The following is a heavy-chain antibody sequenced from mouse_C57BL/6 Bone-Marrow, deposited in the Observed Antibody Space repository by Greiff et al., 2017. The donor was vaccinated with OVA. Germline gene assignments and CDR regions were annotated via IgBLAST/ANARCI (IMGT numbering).Heavy chain of an antibody. J-gene: IGHJ2*01. CDR1: GFNIKDDY. Sequence: EVQLQQSGAELVRPGASVKLSCTASGFNIKDDYMHWVKQRPEQGLEWIGWIDPENGDTEYASKFQGKATITADTSSNTAYLQLSSLTSEDTAVYYCTTEGVATSFDYWGQGTTLTVSS. V-gene: IGHV14-4*01. CDR2: IDPENGDT. CDR3: TTEGVATSFDY. D-gene: IGHD1-1*01.